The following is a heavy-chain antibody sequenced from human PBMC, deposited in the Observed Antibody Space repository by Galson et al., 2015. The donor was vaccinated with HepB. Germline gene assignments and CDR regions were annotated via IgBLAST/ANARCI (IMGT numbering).Heavy chain of an antibody. CDR3: AKDRWSSYYKDY. CDR2: ISHTGSNT. J-gene: IGHJ4*02. D-gene: IGHD3-3*01. CDR1: GFTFSNYA. V-gene: IGHV3-23*01. Sequence: SLRLSCAASGFTFSNYAMSWVRQAPGKGLEWVSSISHTGSNTYYADSVKGRFTISRDNSKNTLNLQMNSLRAEDTAVCYCAKDRWSSYYKDYWGQGTLVIVSS.